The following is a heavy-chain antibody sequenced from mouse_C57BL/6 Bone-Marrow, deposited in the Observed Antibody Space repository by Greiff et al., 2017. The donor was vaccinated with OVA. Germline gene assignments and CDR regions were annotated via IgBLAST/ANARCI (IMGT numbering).Heavy chain of an antibody. J-gene: IGHJ3*01. CDR2: IDPSDSYT. CDR3: ARDGYYPAWFAY. CDR1: GYTFTSYW. D-gene: IGHD2-3*01. V-gene: IGHV1-50*01. Sequence: QVQLQQPGAELVKPGASVKLSCKASGYTFTSYWMQWVKQRHGPGLAWIGEIDPSDSYTNYNQKFKGKATLTVDTSSSTAYMQLSSLTSEDSAVYYCARDGYYPAWFAYWGQGTLVTVAA.